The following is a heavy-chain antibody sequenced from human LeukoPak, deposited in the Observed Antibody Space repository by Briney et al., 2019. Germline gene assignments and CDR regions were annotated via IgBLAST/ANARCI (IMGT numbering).Heavy chain of an antibody. CDR3: ARRVFPTSPVGAFDL. D-gene: IGHD4-23*01. J-gene: IGHJ3*01. CDR2: IKQDGSEK. CDR1: GFTFNTYW. V-gene: IGHV3-7*01. Sequence: GGSLRLSCAAAGFTFNTYWMNWVRQAPGKGLEWVANIKQDGSEKYYLDSLTGRFTISRDNAKNSVYLHMHGLRVDDTAVYYCARRVFPTSPVGAFDLWGQGTMVVVAS.